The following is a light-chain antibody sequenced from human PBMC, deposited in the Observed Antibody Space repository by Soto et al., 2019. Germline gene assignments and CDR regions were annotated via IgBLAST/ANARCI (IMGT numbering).Light chain of an antibody. V-gene: IGLV1-44*01. CDR1: SSNIGINV. CDR2: SND. J-gene: IGLJ1*01. Sequence: QSVLTQPPSASGTPGQRVTISCSGSSSNIGINVLSWYQQLPGAAPKLLNYSNDQRPSGVPDRVSGSKSGTSASLAISGLQSEDEADYYCAAWDDSLNGYAFGPGTKLTVL. CDR3: AAWDDSLNGYA.